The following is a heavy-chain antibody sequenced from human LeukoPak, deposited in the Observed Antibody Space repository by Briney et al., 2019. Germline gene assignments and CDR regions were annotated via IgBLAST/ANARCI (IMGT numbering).Heavy chain of an antibody. CDR3: ARAARGYYYGSGSYYSNY. D-gene: IGHD3-10*01. V-gene: IGHV1-8*01. Sequence: GASVKVSCKASGYTFTSYDINWVRQATGQGLEWMGWMNPNSGNTGYAQKFQGRVTMTRNTSISTAYMELSSLRSEDTAVYYCARAARGYYYGSGSYYSNYWGQGTLVTVSS. J-gene: IGHJ4*02. CDR2: MNPNSGNT. CDR1: GYTFTSYD.